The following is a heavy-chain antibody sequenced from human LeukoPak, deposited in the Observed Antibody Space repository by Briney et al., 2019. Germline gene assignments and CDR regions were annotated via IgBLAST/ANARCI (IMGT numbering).Heavy chain of an antibody. J-gene: IGHJ4*02. CDR3: ASGSARRYFDWLPQDY. CDR2: KSYDGSND. Sequence: TGGSLRLSCTASGFTFSTYGMHWVRQAPGKGLAWVAVKSYDGSNDYYADSVEGRFTISRDNSKNTLYLQMNSLTPEDTAVYYCASGSARRYFDWLPQDYWGQGTLVTVSS. V-gene: IGHV3-30*03. CDR1: GFTFSTYG. D-gene: IGHD3-9*01.